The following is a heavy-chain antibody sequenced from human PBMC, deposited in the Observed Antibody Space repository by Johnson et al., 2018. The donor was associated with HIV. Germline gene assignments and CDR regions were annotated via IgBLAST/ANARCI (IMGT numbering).Heavy chain of an antibody. CDR2: VNPNGVTT. V-gene: IGHV3-25*05. CDR1: QFTFSRYY. CDR3: VRDAFDFRDATGRFGGSGFDI. J-gene: IGHJ3*02. Sequence: VQLVESGEILAKSAWSPRLSCAASQFTFSRYYMNCVRRAPGIGLELVGQVNPNGVTTYITDSDKDRFNTSRDKAQNSLSLQMNSLRAEDTAVYYCVRDAFDFRDATGRFGGSGFDIWGQGTVVTVSS. D-gene: IGHD3-16*01.